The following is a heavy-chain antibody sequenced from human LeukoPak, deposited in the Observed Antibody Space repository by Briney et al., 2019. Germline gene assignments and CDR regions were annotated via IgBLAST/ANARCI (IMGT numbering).Heavy chain of an antibody. CDR1: GYTFTSYG. CDR2: ISAYNGNT. CDR3: ARDATFGGVIVISANWFDP. V-gene: IGHV1-18*01. J-gene: IGHJ5*02. D-gene: IGHD3-16*02. Sequence: GASVKVSCKASGYTFTSYGISWVRQAPGQGLEWMGWISAYNGNTNYAQKLQGRVTMTTDTSTSTAYMELRSLRSDDTAVYYCARDATFGGVIVISANWFDPWGQGTLVTVSS.